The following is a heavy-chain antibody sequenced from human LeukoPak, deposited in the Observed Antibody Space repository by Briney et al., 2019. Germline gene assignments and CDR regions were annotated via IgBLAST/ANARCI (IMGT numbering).Heavy chain of an antibody. D-gene: IGHD6-13*01. CDR2: IKQDGSEK. Sequence: QSGGSLRLSCAVSGFSVSGYWMTWVRRAPGKGLEWVANIKQDGSEKNYVDSVKGRFTISRDNAENSLFLQMNSLRVEDTAVYYCAREWQGGIAAAGTRIEGDYWGQGTLVAVSS. J-gene: IGHJ4*02. CDR3: AREWQGGIAAAGTRIEGDY. CDR1: GFSVSGYW. V-gene: IGHV3-7*01.